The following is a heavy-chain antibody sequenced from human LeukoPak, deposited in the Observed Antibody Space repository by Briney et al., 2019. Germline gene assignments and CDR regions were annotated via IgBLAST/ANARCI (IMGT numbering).Heavy chain of an antibody. CDR2: IYYSGST. V-gene: IGHV4-59*01. D-gene: IGHD6-19*01. CDR1: GGSISSYY. Sequence: SETLPLTCTVSGGSISSYYWSWIRQPPGKGLEWIGYIYYSGSTNYNPSLKSRVTISVDTSKNQFSLRLSSVTAADTAVYYCARDYSSGWYWFDPWGQGTLVTVSS. J-gene: IGHJ5*02. CDR3: ARDYSSGWYWFDP.